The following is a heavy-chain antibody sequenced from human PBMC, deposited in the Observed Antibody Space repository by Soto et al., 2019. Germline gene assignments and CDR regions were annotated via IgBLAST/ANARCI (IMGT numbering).Heavy chain of an antibody. Sequence: SVKVCCEASGVSFWRQEMSVVRQAPGQGLEWMGGIIPIFGTPQYAEKFQDRVTITADESTSTAYMELSSLTSEDTAVYYCATNEGRDGYSFDYWGQGTLVTVSS. CDR2: IIPIFGTP. CDR3: ATNEGRDGYSFDY. V-gene: IGHV1-69*13. J-gene: IGHJ4*02. D-gene: IGHD5-12*01. CDR1: GVSFWRQE.